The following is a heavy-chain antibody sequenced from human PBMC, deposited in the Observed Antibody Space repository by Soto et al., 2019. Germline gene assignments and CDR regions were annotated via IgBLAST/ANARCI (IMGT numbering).Heavy chain of an antibody. CDR2: IIPIFGTA. CDR1: GGTFSSYA. Sequence: QVQLVQSGAEVKKPGSSVKVSCKASGGTFSSYAISWVRQAPGQGLEWMGGIIPIFGTANYAQKFQGRVTITADKSTSTAYMELSSLRSEDTAVYYCARGRYDYVWGSYRQSFDYWGQGTLVTVSS. CDR3: ARGRYDYVWGSYRQSFDY. D-gene: IGHD3-16*02. V-gene: IGHV1-69*06. J-gene: IGHJ4*02.